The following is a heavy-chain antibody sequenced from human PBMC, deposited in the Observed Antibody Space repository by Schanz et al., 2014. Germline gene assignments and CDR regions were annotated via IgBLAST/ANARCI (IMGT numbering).Heavy chain of an antibody. CDR2: IYSRGSS. V-gene: IGHV4-61*02. CDR3: ARDTTWRLDL. J-gene: IGHJ2*01. D-gene: IGHD1-1*01. CDR1: GGSISSATYY. Sequence: QVQLQESGPGLVKPSQTLSLTCTVSGGSISSATYYWSWVRQPAGKGLEWIGRIYSRGSSTYNPSLKSRVTISLDTSKNQFSRTLPSLTAADTAVYYCARDTTWRLDLWGRGTLVTVSS.